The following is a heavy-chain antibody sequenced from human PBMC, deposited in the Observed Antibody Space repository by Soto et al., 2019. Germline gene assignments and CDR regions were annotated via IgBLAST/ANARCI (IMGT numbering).Heavy chain of an antibody. V-gene: IGHV3-21*01. D-gene: IGHD5-12*01. Sequence: EVQLVESGGGLVKPGGSLRLSCAASGFIFSSYTMNWVRQAPGKGLEWVSSISASSTYIYYADSLKGRFTISRDNAYNSLYLQMNSLSAADTAVYYCASGWLRDPWMYWGQGTLVTVSS. CDR3: ASGWLRDPWMY. J-gene: IGHJ4*02. CDR1: GFIFSSYT. CDR2: ISASSTYI.